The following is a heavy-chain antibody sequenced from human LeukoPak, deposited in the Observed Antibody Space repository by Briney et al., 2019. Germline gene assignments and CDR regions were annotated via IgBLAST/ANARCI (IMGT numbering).Heavy chain of an antibody. CDR2: VYYSGDT. CDR1: GDSVSGVY. J-gene: IGHJ4*02. V-gene: IGHV4-59*02. Sequence: SETLSLTCTVSGDSVSGVYWSWIRQPPGKGLEWIGYVYYSGDTNYNPSLKSRVTISVDTSKNQFSLKLSSVTAADTAVYYCASYDSSGYYSHFDYWGQGTLVTVSS. D-gene: IGHD3-22*01. CDR3: ASYDSSGYYSHFDY.